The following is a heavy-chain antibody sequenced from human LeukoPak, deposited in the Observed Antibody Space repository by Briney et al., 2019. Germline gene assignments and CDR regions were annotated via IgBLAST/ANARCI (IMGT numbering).Heavy chain of an antibody. V-gene: IGHV3-11*04. D-gene: IGHD2-2*02. CDR1: GFTVSDNY. CDR2: ISSSSSTI. CDR3: ARVDCSSTSCYTGDYYYYYYMDV. J-gene: IGHJ6*03. Sequence: GGSLRLSCVASGFTVSDNYMTWVRQAPGKGLEWVSYISSSSSTIYYADSVKGRFTISRDNAKNSLYLQMNSLRAEDTAVYYCARVDCSSTSCYTGDYYYYYYMDVWGKGTTVTVSS.